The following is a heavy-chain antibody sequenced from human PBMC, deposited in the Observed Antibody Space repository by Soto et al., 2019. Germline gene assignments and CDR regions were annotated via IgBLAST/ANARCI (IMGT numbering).Heavy chain of an antibody. Sequence: QVQLVESGGGVVQPGRSLRLSCAASGFTFSSYGMHWVRQAPGKGLEWVAVISYDGSNKYYADSVKGRFTISRDNSKNTLNLQMTSLRAEDTAVYYCAKDSRMVVVTAPYDYWGQGTLVTVSS. CDR3: AKDSRMVVVTAPYDY. D-gene: IGHD2-21*02. J-gene: IGHJ4*02. CDR1: GFTFSSYG. CDR2: ISYDGSNK. V-gene: IGHV3-30*18.